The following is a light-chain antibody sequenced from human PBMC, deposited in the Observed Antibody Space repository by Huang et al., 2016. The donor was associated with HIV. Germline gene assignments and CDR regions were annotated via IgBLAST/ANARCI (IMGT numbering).Light chain of an antibody. J-gene: IGKJ2*01. CDR2: YAS. V-gene: IGKV3-15*01. CDR3: QQYYSWPPYT. Sequence: EIVMTQSPATLSVSPGEGATLSCTTSQSVRTNSAWYQKRPGHAPKLLILYASTMDAGIPARFSGSGSGTEFTLTISSLQSEDFAVYYCQQYYSWPPYTFGQGTKLDI. CDR1: QSVRTN.